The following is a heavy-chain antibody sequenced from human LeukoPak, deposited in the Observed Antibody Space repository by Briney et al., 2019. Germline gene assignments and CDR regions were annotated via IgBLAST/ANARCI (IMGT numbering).Heavy chain of an antibody. J-gene: IGHJ4*02. Sequence: GASVKVSCKASGYTFTSDYMHWVRQAPGQGPEWMGIINPSGGSTSYAQKFQGRVTMTRDTSTNTVYMELSSLRSEDTAVYYCARDFCGGDCYSPDYWGQGTLVTVSS. CDR3: ARDFCGGDCYSPDY. CDR2: INPSGGST. V-gene: IGHV1-46*01. D-gene: IGHD2-21*02. CDR1: GYTFTSDY.